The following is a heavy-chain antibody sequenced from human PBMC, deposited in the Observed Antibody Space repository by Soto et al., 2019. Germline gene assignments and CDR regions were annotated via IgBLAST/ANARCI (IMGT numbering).Heavy chain of an antibody. Sequence: PGGSLRLSCAASGFTFSSYGMHWVRQAPGKGLEWVAVISYDGSNKYYADSVKGRFTISRDNSKNTLYLQMNSLRAEDTAVYYCVRGYKIIVTTSIDRKYFDLWGRGTLVTVSS. CDR2: ISYDGSNK. J-gene: IGHJ2*01. CDR3: VRGYKIIVTTSIDRKYFDL. D-gene: IGHD5-12*01. CDR1: GFTFSSYG. V-gene: IGHV3-30*03.